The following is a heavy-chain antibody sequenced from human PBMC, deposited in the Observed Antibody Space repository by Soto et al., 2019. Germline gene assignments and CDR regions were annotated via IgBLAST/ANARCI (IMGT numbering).Heavy chain of an antibody. CDR2: MSPQSGNT. CDR3: ARGVDAGLDY. CDR1: GYTFTSYY. D-gene: IGHD6-13*01. J-gene: IGHJ4*02. V-gene: IGHV1-8*01. Sequence: ASVKVSCKASGYTFTSYYSNWVRQATGQGLEWMGWMSPQSGNTGYAQNFQGRVIMTRDTSINTAYLELSSLRSEDTAVYYCARGVDAGLDYWGQGALVTVSS.